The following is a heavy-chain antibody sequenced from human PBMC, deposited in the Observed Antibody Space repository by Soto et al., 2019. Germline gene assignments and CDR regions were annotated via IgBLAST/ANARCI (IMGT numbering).Heavy chain of an antibody. V-gene: IGHV4-31*03. J-gene: IGHJ4*02. CDR1: GGSISSGGYY. Sequence: QVQLQESGPGLVKPSQTLSLTCTVSGGSISSGGYYWSWIRQHPGKGLEWIGYIYYSGSTYYNPSLKSRYTISVDTSKNQFSLKLSSVIAADSALFYCARAPLYSTVSPYYWGQGTLVTVSS. CDR2: IYYSGST. D-gene: IGHD4-4*01. CDR3: ARAPLYSTVSPYY.